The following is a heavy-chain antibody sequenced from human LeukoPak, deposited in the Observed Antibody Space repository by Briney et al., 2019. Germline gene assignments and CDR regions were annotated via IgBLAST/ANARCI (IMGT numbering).Heavy chain of an antibody. CDR1: GFTVSSNY. Sequence: GGSLRLSCAASGFTVSSNYMSWVRQAPGKGLEWVSVIYSGGSTYYADSVKGRFTISRDNSKNTLYLQMNSLRAEDTAAYYCARVKALGAATDAFDIWGQGTMVTVSS. V-gene: IGHV3-53*01. CDR3: ARVKALGAATDAFDI. D-gene: IGHD1-26*01. J-gene: IGHJ3*02. CDR2: IYSGGST.